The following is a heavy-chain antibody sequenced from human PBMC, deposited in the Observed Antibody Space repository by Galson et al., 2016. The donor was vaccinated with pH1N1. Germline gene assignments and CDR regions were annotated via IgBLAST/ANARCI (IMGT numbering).Heavy chain of an antibody. CDR2: ISPYNDHT. Sequence: SVKVSCKASGYTFTSYGISWVRQAPGQGFEWMGWISPYNDHTNYAQKLQGRVTMTTDTSTSTAYMDLRSLRSDDTAVYYCARDLNRRGSSCYSHWGQGTLVTVSS. CDR3: ARDLNRRGSSCYSH. J-gene: IGHJ4*02. D-gene: IGHD2-15*01. CDR1: GYTFTSYG. V-gene: IGHV1-18*04.